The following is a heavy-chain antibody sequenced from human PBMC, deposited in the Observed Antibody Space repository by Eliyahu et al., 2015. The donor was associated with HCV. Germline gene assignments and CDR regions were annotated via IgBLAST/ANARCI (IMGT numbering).Heavy chain of an antibody. J-gene: IGHJ4*02. D-gene: IGHD5-12*01. Sequence: EVQLLESGGGLVQPGGSLRLSCAASGFTFSSYAMSWVRQAPGKGLEWVSAISGSGGSTYYADSVKGRFTISRDNSKNTLYLQMNSLRAEDTAVYYCAKEVDIVATFPGYFDYWGQGTLVTVSS. CDR1: GFTFSSYA. V-gene: IGHV3-23*01. CDR2: ISGSGGST. CDR3: AKEVDIVATFPGYFDY.